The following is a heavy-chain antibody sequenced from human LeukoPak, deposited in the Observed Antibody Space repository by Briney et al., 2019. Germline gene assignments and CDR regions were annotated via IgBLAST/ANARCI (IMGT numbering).Heavy chain of an antibody. J-gene: IGHJ5*02. CDR1: GGSISSSSYF. Sequence: SETLSLTCTVSGGSISSSSYFWGWIRQPPGKGLEWIGSIYYSGSTYYNPSLKSRVTISVDMSKNQFSMKLSSVTAADTAVYYCASALWLGELELDPWGQGTLVTVSS. CDR3: ASALWLGELELDP. CDR2: IYYSGST. V-gene: IGHV4-39*01. D-gene: IGHD3-10*01.